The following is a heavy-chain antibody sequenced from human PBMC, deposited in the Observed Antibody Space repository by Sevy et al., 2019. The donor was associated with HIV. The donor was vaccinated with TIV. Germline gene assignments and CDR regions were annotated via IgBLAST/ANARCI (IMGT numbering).Heavy chain of an antibody. J-gene: IGHJ4*02. D-gene: IGHD3-22*01. V-gene: IGHV3-23*01. Sequence: GGSLRLSCAASGFTFSNYAMNWVRQAPGKGLEWVSGTSGSGGSGDKTNYADTVKGRFTTSRDDSKNSLYLQMNSLRAEDTAIYYCARKYDSSGYFDYWGQGTLVTVSS. CDR3: ARKYDSSGYFDY. CDR2: TSGSGGSGDKT. CDR1: GFTFSNYA.